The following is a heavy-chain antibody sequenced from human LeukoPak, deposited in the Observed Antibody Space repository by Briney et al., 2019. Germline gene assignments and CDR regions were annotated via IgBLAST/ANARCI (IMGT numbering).Heavy chain of an antibody. CDR3: AKGSAGYYDTSGYYYIF. V-gene: IGHV3-23*01. Sequence: PGGSLRLSCAASGFTFSDHAMSWVRQAPAKGLEWVSTISDSGGSAYYADSVRGRFTISRDNSKNTLYLQMNSLRAEDTAVYFCAKGSAGYYDTSGYYYIFWGQGTLVTVSS. CDR2: ISDSGGSA. D-gene: IGHD3-22*01. J-gene: IGHJ4*02. CDR1: GFTFSDHA.